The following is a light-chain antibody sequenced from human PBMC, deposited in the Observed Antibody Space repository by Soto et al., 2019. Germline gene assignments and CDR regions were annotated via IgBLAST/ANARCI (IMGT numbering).Light chain of an antibody. CDR3: QQYCGAPYT. CDR1: HSVSNDY. J-gene: IGKJ2*01. V-gene: IGKV3-20*01. CDR2: GAS. Sequence: EIVLTQSPGTLSLSPGERVTLSCRASHSVSNDYLAWYQQKPGQAPSLLIYGASNRATGIPDRFSGNGSGTDFTLTISRLEPEDFPVYYCQQYCGAPYTFGQGTKMEIK.